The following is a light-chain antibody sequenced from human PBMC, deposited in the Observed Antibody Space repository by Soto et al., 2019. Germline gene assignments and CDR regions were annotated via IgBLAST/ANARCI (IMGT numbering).Light chain of an antibody. CDR3: QLHGDSPPGYT. CDR1: QSVRSSY. J-gene: IGKJ2*01. CDR2: GVS. Sequence: EVVLTQSPGTLSLSPGERATLSCRASQSVRSSYLAWYQQKPGQAPRLLIYGVSNRATGIPDRFSGSGSGTDFTVTISRLEPEDFAVYYWQLHGDSPPGYTFGQGTKLEIK. V-gene: IGKV3-20*01.